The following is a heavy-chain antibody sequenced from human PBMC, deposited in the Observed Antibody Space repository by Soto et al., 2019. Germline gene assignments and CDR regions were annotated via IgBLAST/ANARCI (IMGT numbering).Heavy chain of an antibody. CDR2: ISYDGSNK. J-gene: IGHJ3*02. Sequence: GGSLRPSCAASGFTFSSYGMHWVRQAPGKGLEWVAVISYDGSNKYYAESVKGRFTISRDNSKNTLYLQMNSLRAEDTAVYYCAKGGVAVATPAFDIWGQGTMVTVSS. V-gene: IGHV3-30*18. D-gene: IGHD6-19*01. CDR1: GFTFSSYG. CDR3: AKGGVAVATPAFDI.